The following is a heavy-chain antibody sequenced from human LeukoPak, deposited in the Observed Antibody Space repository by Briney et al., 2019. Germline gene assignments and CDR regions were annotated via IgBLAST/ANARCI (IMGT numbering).Heavy chain of an antibody. V-gene: IGHV3-64*01. J-gene: IGHJ4*02. D-gene: IGHD3-10*01. Sequence: PGGSLRLSCAASGFTFSDYTMHWVRQAPGKGLEYVSAIGGDGGTTYYANSVKGRFTISRDNSKSTLHLQMGSLRAEDVAVYYCARKMVRGSITCFDYWGQGTLVTVSS. CDR2: IGGDGGTT. CDR1: GFTFSDYT. CDR3: ARKMVRGSITCFDY.